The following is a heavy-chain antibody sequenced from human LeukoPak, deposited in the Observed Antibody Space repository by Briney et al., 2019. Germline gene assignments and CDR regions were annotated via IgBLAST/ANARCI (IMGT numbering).Heavy chain of an antibody. D-gene: IGHD3-10*01. V-gene: IGHV3-30*18. Sequence: GRSLRLSCAASGFTFSSYGMHWVRQAPGKGLEWVAVISYDGSNKYYADCVKGRFTISRDNSKNTLYLQMSSLRAEDTAVYYCAKDSGGYDYFDYWGQGTLVTVSS. J-gene: IGHJ4*02. CDR3: AKDSGGYDYFDY. CDR1: GFTFSSYG. CDR2: ISYDGSNK.